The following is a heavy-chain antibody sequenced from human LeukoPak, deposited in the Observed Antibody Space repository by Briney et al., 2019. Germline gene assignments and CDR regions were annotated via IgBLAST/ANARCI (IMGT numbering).Heavy chain of an antibody. CDR3: ARHRGDSGYDYRELFGAFDI. CDR1: GYSFTSYW. CDR2: IYPGDSDT. Sequence: GESLKISCKCSGYSFTSYWIGWVRQMPGKGLERMGIIYPGDSDTRYSPSFQGQVTISADKSISTAYLQWSSLKASDTAMYYCARHRGDSGYDYRELFGAFDIWGQGTMVTVSS. J-gene: IGHJ3*02. D-gene: IGHD5-12*01. V-gene: IGHV5-51*01.